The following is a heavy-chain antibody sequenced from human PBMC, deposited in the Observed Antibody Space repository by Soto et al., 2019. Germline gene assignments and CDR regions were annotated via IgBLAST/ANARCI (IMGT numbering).Heavy chain of an antibody. D-gene: IGHD5-18*01. CDR1: GYTFTSYG. CDR2: ISAYNGNT. CDR3: ARDRGRLWRDMDV. J-gene: IGHJ6*02. V-gene: IGHV1-18*01. Sequence: ASVKVSCKASGYTFTSYGISWVRQAPGQGLEWMGWISAYNGNTNYAQKLQGRVTMTTDTSTSTAYVELRSLRSDDTAVYYCARDRGRLWRDMDVWGQGTTVTVSS.